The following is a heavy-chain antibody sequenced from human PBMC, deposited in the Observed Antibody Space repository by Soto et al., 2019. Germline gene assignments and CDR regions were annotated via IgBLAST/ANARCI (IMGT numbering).Heavy chain of an antibody. Sequence: QVQLVESGGGVVQPGRSLRLSCAASGFIFSSYSMHWVRQAPGKGLEWVAMISNDGSNKDYVDSVKGRFTISGDNSNNTLSLQMNSLRAEDTAVYYCARDQFLDAFDIWGQGTMVTVSS. V-gene: IGHV3-30-3*01. J-gene: IGHJ3*02. CDR1: GFIFSSYS. CDR3: ARDQFLDAFDI. D-gene: IGHD2-21*01. CDR2: ISNDGSNK.